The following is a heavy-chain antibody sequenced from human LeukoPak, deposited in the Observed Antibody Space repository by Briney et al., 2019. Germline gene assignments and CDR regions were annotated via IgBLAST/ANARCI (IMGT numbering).Heavy chain of an antibody. CDR3: ARGITMMTVAPGY. CDR1: GFTFSNFW. D-gene: IGHD3-22*01. CDR2: ISNNGITT. V-gene: IGHV3-74*03. J-gene: IGHJ4*02. Sequence: PGGSLRLSCVGSGFTFSNFWMHWVRQAPGKGPVWVSRISNNGITTTDADSVRGRFTISRDNSKNTLYLQMNSLRAEDTAVYYCARGITMMTVAPGYWGQGTLVTVSS.